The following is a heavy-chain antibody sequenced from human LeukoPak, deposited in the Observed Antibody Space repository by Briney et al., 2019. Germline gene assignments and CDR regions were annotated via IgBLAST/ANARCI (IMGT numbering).Heavy chain of an antibody. CDR1: GFTFSSYW. V-gene: IGHV3-7*01. D-gene: IGHD1-26*01. CDR2: INEDGSEK. J-gene: IGHJ4*02. Sequence: SGGSLRLSCAASGFTFSSYWMDWVRQAPGKGLEWVANINEDGSEKYYVDSVKGRFTISRDNAKNSLYLQMNSLRAEDTAVYYCARVRSGTYYAFDYWGQGALVTVSS. CDR3: ARVRSGTYYAFDY.